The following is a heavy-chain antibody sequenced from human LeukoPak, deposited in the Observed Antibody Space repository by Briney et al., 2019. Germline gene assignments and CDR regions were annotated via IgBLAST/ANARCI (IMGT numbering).Heavy chain of an antibody. J-gene: IGHJ6*02. CDR2: ISSSSSYI. D-gene: IGHD3-3*01. Sequence: GGSLRLSCAASGFTFSSYSMNWVRQAPGEGLEWVSSISSSSSYIYYADSVKGRFTISRDNAKNSLYLQMNSLRAEDTAVYYCARWSQEWPNYYYGMDVWGQGTTVTVSS. V-gene: IGHV3-21*01. CDR3: ARWSQEWPNYYYGMDV. CDR1: GFTFSSYS.